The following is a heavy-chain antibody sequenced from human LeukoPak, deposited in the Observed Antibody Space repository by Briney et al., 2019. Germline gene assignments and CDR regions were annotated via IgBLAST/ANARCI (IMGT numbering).Heavy chain of an antibody. CDR3: ARDAGNSGYGCDL. D-gene: IGHD5-12*01. V-gene: IGHV3-53*01. CDR2: IYSGGST. CDR1: GFTVSSNY. Sequence: GGSLRLSCAASGFTVSSNYMSWVRQAPGKGLEWVSVIYSGGSTYYADSVKGRFTISRDNARNSLYLQMNNLRGEDTAIYYCARDAGNSGYGCDLWGQGTLVTVSS. J-gene: IGHJ5*02.